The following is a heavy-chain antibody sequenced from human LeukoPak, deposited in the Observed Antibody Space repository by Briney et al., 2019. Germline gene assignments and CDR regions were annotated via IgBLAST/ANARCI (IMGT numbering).Heavy chain of an antibody. CDR1: GFPISGYW. CDR2: IHKDGSAK. D-gene: IGHD3-10*01. V-gene: IGHV3-7*01. Sequence: GGSLRLSCGASGFPISGYWMSWVRQAPGKGLEWVANIHKDGSAKRYVDSVKGRFTISRDNAKSSLYLQMNSLRDEDTAVYYCTRDRGFGADDYWGQGSLVSVSS. CDR3: TRDRGFGADDY. J-gene: IGHJ4*02.